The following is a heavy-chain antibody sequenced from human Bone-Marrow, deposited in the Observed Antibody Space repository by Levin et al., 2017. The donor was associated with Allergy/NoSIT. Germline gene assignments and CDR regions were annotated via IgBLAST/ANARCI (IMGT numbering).Heavy chain of an antibody. V-gene: IGHV4-34*01. CDR1: GGSFSGYY. CDR3: ARRAHSYGSGSYLGGLDY. CDR2: INHSGST. J-gene: IGHJ4*02. Sequence: GSLRLSCAVYGGSFSGYYWSWIRQPPGKGLEWIGEINHSGSTNYNPSLKSRVTISVDTSKNQFSLKLSSVTAADTAVYYCARRAHSYGSGSYLGGLDYWGQGTLVTVSS. D-gene: IGHD3-10*01.